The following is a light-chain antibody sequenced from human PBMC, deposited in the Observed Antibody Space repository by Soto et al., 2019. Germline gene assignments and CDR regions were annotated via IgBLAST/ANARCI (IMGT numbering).Light chain of an antibody. CDR2: LSS. J-gene: IGKJ1*01. Sequence: IAMTQSPLYLPVTPGEPASISCRSNQSLLHSNGYNYLYWYLQRPGQSPQLLIHLSSNRASGVPDRFSGIGSGTDFTLKISRVEAEDVGVYYCMQARQTPQTFGQGTKVDIK. CDR3: MQARQTPQT. CDR1: QSLLHSNGYNY. V-gene: IGKV2-28*01.